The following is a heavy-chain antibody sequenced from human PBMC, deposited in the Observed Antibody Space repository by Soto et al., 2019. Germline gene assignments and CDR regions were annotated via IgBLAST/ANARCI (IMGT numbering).Heavy chain of an antibody. D-gene: IGHD2-15*01. J-gene: IGHJ4*02. Sequence: SDTLSLTCAVYGGSFSVYYWSWIRQPPGKGLEWIGEINHSGSTNYNPSLKSRVTISVDTSKNQFSLKLSSVTAADTAVYYCASLDLGYCSGGSCLNFDYWGQGTLVTVSS. CDR2: INHSGST. V-gene: IGHV4-34*01. CDR3: ASLDLGYCSGGSCLNFDY. CDR1: GGSFSVYY.